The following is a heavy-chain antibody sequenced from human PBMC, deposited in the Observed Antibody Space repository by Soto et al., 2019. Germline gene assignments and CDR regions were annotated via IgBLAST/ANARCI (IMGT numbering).Heavy chain of an antibody. CDR3: AHRVPTTVTTSHFDY. V-gene: IGHV2-5*02. CDR2: IYWDDDK. D-gene: IGHD4-17*01. CDR1: GFSLSTSGVG. J-gene: IGHJ4*02. Sequence: QITLKESGPTLVKPTQTLTLTCTFSGFSLSTSGVGVGWIRQPPGKALEWLALIYWDDDKRYSPSLKSRLTIPKDTSKNQVVLTMTHMDPVDTAPYYCAHRVPTTVTTSHFDYWGQGTLVTVSS.